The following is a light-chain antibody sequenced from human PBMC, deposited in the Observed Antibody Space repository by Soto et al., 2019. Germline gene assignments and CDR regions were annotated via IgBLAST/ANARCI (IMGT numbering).Light chain of an antibody. CDR3: QQRSNWPRT. CDR2: DAS. CDR1: QSVSSD. J-gene: IGKJ1*01. V-gene: IGKV3-11*01. Sequence: EIVITQSPATLSVSPGERATLSCRASQSVSSDLAWYHQKTGQAPRLLIYDASNRATGIPARFSGSGSGTDFTLNIRSIENEELAVYYCQQRSNWPRTVGQGTKVDIK.